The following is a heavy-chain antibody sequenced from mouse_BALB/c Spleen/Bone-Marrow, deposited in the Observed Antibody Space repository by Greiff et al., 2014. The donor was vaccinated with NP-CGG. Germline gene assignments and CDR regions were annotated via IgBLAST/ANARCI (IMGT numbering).Heavy chain of an antibody. V-gene: IGHV5-6-3*01. CDR2: ISGSGSST. Sequence: EVHLVESGGGSVQPGGSLKLSCAASGFTFSGYGMSWVRQTPDKGLELVATISGSGSSTYYPDSVKGRFTISRDNARNTLYLQMSSLKSEDTAMYYCARGRDWFDYWGQGTTLTVSS. J-gene: IGHJ2*01. D-gene: IGHD3-3*01. CDR1: GFTFSGYG. CDR3: ARGRDWFDY.